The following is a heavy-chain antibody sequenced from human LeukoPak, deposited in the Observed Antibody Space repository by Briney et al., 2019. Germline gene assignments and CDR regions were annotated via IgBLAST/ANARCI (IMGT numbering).Heavy chain of an antibody. J-gene: IGHJ4*02. CDR1: GFTFSSYS. CDR2: ISSSSSYI. V-gene: IGHV3-21*01. CDR3: ARVGDYGDYGFDY. Sequence: GGSLRLSCAASGFTFSSYSMNWVRQAPGKGLEWVSSISSSSSYIYYADSVEGRFTISRGNAKNSLYLQMNSLRAEDTAVYYCARVGDYGDYGFDYWGQGTLVTVSS. D-gene: IGHD4-17*01.